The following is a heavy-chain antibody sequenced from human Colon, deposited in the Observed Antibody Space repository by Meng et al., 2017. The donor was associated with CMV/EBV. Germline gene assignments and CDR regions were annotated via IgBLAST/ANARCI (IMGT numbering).Heavy chain of an antibody. Sequence: SVKVSCKASGGTFSSYTISWVRQAPGQGLEWMGRIIPILGIANYAQKFQGRVTITADKSTSTAYMELSSLRSEDTAVYYCASRYCSSTSCPYYYYYGMDVWGQGTRVTVSS. D-gene: IGHD2-2*01. J-gene: IGHJ6*02. V-gene: IGHV1-69*02. CDR3: ASRYCSSTSCPYYYYYGMDV. CDR1: GGTFSSYT. CDR2: IIPILGIA.